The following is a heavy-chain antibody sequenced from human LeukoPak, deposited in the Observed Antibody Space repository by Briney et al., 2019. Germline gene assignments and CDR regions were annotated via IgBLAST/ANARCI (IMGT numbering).Heavy chain of an antibody. J-gene: IGHJ4*02. CDR3: ATDGGYYYDSSGYYSNY. D-gene: IGHD3-22*01. Sequence: GGSLRLSCAASGFTFSTYAMSWVRQAPGKGLEWVSAISGSGGSTYYADSVKGRFTISRDNSKNTLYLQMNSLRAEDTAVYYCATDGGYYYDSSGYYSNYWGQGTLVTVSS. V-gene: IGHV3-23*01. CDR2: ISGSGGST. CDR1: GFTFSTYA.